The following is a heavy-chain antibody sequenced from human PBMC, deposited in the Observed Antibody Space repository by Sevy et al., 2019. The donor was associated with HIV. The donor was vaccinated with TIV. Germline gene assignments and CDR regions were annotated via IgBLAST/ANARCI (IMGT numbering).Heavy chain of an antibody. D-gene: IGHD4-17*01. Sequence: GGSLSLSCVASGFAFSDYGMHWVRQAPGKGLEWVAVIWYDGNNQHYADSGRGRFTISRDNSKNTLYLQLSSLRAEDTAVYYCARDPRIFGDYLLTYFDYWGQGVLVTVSS. V-gene: IGHV3-33*01. CDR2: IWYDGNNQ. J-gene: IGHJ4*02. CDR1: GFAFSDYG. CDR3: ARDPRIFGDYLLTYFDY.